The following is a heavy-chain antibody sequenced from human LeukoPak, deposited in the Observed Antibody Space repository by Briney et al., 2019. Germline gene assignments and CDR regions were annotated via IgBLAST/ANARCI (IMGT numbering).Heavy chain of an antibody. D-gene: IGHD5-24*01. Sequence: SETLSLTCTVSGGSISSYYWSWIRQPPGKGLEWIGYIYYSGSTNYNPSLKSRVTISVDTSKNQFSLKLSSVTAADTAVYYCARALTRWLQPFDCWGQGTLVTVSS. CDR3: ARALTRWLQPFDC. J-gene: IGHJ4*02. V-gene: IGHV4-59*01. CDR1: GGSISSYY. CDR2: IYYSGST.